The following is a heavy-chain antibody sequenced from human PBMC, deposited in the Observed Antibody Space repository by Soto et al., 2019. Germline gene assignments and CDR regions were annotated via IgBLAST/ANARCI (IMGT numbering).Heavy chain of an antibody. V-gene: IGHV1-69*13. D-gene: IGHD3-22*01. J-gene: IGHJ4*02. CDR2: IIPIFGTA. CDR3: ARNYYDSSGYYGFWDY. CDR1: GGTFSSYA. Sequence: SVKVSCKASGGTFSSYAISWVRQAPGQGLEWMGGIIPIFGTANYAQKFQGRVTITADESTSTAYMELSSLRSEDTAVYYCARNYYDSSGYYGFWDYWGQGTLVTVSS.